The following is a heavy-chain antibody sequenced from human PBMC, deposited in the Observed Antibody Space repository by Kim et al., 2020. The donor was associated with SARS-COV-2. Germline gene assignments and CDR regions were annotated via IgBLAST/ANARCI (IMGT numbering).Heavy chain of an antibody. CDR1: GFTFSSYA. CDR3: AKDGRVLRYFDWLSSGNWFDP. J-gene: IGHJ5*02. D-gene: IGHD3-9*01. Sequence: GGSLRLSCAASGFTFSSYAMSWVRQAPGKGLEWVSAISGSGGSTYYADSVKGRFTISRDNSKNTLYLQMNSLRAEDTAVYYCAKDGRVLRYFDWLSSGNWFDPWGQGTLVTVSS. CDR2: ISGSGGST. V-gene: IGHV3-23*01.